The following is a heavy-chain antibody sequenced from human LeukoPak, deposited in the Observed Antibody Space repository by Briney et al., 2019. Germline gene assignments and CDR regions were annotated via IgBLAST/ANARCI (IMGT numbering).Heavy chain of an antibody. Sequence: PGGSLRLSCAASGFTFSSYWMHWVRQAPGKGLVWVSRINSDGSSTSYADSVKGRFTISRDNAKNTLYLQMNSLRAEDTAVYYCARGLRSLYCSGGSCSLDVWGKGTTVTVSS. CDR1: GFTFSSYW. D-gene: IGHD2-15*01. CDR2: INSDGSST. V-gene: IGHV3-74*01. CDR3: ARGLRSLYCSGGSCSLDV. J-gene: IGHJ6*04.